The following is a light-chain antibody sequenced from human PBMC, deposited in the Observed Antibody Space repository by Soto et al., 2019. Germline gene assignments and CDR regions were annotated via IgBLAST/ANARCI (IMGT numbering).Light chain of an antibody. CDR2: DVS. CDR3: QQYNSYSGT. CDR1: QNISSY. J-gene: IGKJ1*01. Sequence: IVLTQSPATLSLSPGKRATLSCRASQNISSYLIWYQQKPGQAPRLLIYDVSNRATGIPARFSGSGSGTEFTLTISSLQPDDFATYYCQQYNSYSGTFGQGTKVEIK. V-gene: IGKV3-11*01.